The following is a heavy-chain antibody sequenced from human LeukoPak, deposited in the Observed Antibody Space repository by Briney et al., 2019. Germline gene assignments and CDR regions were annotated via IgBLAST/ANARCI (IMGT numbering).Heavy chain of an antibody. D-gene: IGHD3-10*01. J-gene: IGHJ4*02. CDR3: AKDPMVRGVIGRYFDY. V-gene: IGHV3-30*02. Sequence: GGSLRLSCAASGFTFSSYGMHWVRQAPGKGLEWEAFIRYDGSNKYYADSVKGRFTISRDNSKNTLYLQMNSLRAEDMAVYYCAKDPMVRGVIGRYFDYWGQGTLVTVSS. CDR2: IRYDGSNK. CDR1: GFTFSSYG.